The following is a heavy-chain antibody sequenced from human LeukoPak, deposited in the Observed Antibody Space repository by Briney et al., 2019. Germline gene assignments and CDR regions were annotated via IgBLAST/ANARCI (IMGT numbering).Heavy chain of an antibody. CDR3: ARARGGYRSSTSCRNPYYYYYMDV. CDR2: IKQDGSEK. V-gene: IGHV3-7*01. D-gene: IGHD2-2*01. J-gene: IGHJ6*03. Sequence: GGSLRLSCAASGFTFSSYWMSWVRQAPGKGLEWVANIKQDGSEKYYVDSVKGRFTISRDNAKNSLYLQMNSLRAEDTAVYYCARARGGYRSSTSCRNPYYYYYMDVWGKGTTVTVSS. CDR1: GFTFSSYW.